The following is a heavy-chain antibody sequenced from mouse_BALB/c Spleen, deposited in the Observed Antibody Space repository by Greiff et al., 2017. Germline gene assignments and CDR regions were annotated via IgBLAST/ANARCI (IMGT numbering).Heavy chain of an antibody. V-gene: IGHV1S135*01. J-gene: IGHJ2*01. CDR2: IDPYYGGT. CDR1: GYSFTGYN. Sequence: VQLQQSGPELVKPGASVKISCKASGYSFTGYNMHWVKQSHGKSLEWIGIIDPYYGGTSYNQKFKGKATLTEDKSSSTAYMQLKSLTSEDSAVYYSARKGDDVFDDWGQGTTRTVAA. CDR3: ARKGDDVFDD. D-gene: IGHD2-3*01.